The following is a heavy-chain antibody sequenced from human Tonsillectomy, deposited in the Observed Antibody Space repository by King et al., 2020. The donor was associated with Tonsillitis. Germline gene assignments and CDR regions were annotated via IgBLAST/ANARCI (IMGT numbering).Heavy chain of an antibody. D-gene: IGHD2-15*01. CDR3: TTEYCSGGSCYRYYYYGMDV. CDR2: IKSKTDGGTT. Sequence: VQLVESGGGLVKPGGSLRLSRAASGFIFINAWMSWVRQAPGKGLEWVGRIKSKTDGGTTDYAAPVKGRFTISRDDSKNTLYLQMNSLKTEDTAVYYCTTEYCSGGSCYRYYYYGMDVWGQGTTVTVSS. J-gene: IGHJ6*02. CDR1: GFIFINAW. V-gene: IGHV3-15*01.